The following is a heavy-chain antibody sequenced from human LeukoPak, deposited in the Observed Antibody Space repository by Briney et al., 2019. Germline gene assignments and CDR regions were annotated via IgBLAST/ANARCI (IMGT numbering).Heavy chain of an antibody. V-gene: IGHV4-39*01. CDR2: INYSGSN. J-gene: IGHJ5*02. CDR1: GGSISSSSYY. CDR3: ARHGHLGYFDWLGTPNWFDP. D-gene: IGHD3-9*01. Sequence: PSETLSLTCTVSGGSISSSSYYWGWLRPPPGKGLEWIGCINYSGSNYYNLSLHSRITISVDTSQNRLSLRPSSVTAADTAVYYCARHGHLGYFDWLGTPNWFDPWGQGTLVTVSS.